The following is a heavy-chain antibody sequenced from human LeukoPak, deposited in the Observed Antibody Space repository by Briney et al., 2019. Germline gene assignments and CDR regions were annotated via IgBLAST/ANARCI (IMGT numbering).Heavy chain of an antibody. J-gene: IGHJ6*02. CDR1: RGSISGYH. CDR3: ARHGPGYSSSWYYSGYYYYGMDV. D-gene: IGHD6-13*01. Sequence: SETLSLTRIVSRGSISGYHWSWIRQPPGKGLEWLGYIYYSGGSNHNPSLKSRVTMSADTSKNQFSLKLSSVTAADTAVYYCARHGPGYSSSWYYSGYYYYGMDVWGQGTTVTVSS. V-gene: IGHV4-59*08. CDR2: IYYSGGS.